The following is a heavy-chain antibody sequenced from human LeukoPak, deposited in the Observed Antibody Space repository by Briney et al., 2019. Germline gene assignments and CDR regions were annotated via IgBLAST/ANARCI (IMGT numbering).Heavy chain of an antibody. CDR2: INHSGST. D-gene: IGHD2-21*02. V-gene: IGHV4-34*01. CDR3: ARGRMSVTPYYYYYYMDV. Sequence: SETLSLTCAVSGGSFSGYYWSWIRQPPGKGLEWIGGINHSGSTNYNPSLKSRVTISVDTSKNQFSLKLSSVTAADTAVYYCARGRMSVTPYYYYYYMDVWGKGTTVTVSS. CDR1: GGSFSGYY. J-gene: IGHJ6*03.